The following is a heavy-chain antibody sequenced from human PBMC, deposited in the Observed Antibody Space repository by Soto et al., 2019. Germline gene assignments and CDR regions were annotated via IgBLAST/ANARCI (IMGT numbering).Heavy chain of an antibody. CDR3: TTDPSSGWYVGDAFDI. V-gene: IGHV3-15*01. J-gene: IGHJ3*02. Sequence: EVQLAESGGGLVKPGGSLRLSCAASGFTFSNAWMSWVRQAPGKGLEWVGRIKSKTDGGTTDYAAPVKGRFTISRDDSKNTLYLQMNSLKTEDTAVYYCTTDPSSGWYVGDAFDIWGQGTMVTVSS. CDR2: IKSKTDGGTT. D-gene: IGHD6-19*01. CDR1: GFTFSNAW.